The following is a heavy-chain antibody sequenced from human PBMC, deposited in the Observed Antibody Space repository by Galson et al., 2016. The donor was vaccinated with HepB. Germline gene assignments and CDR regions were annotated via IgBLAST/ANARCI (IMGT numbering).Heavy chain of an antibody. Sequence: PALVKPTQTLTLTCTFSGFSLTTKGMCVNWIRQPPGKALEWLALIDWDDDKYYSTSLKTRLTISRDISKNLVVLTITNMDPVDTATYYCARLVGTSRFMTATYNYYGMDVWGQGTTVTVSS. D-gene: IGHD1-1*01. CDR2: IDWDDDK. CDR3: ARLVGTSRFMTATYNYYGMDV. V-gene: IGHV2-70*01. J-gene: IGHJ6*02. CDR1: GFSLTTKGMC.